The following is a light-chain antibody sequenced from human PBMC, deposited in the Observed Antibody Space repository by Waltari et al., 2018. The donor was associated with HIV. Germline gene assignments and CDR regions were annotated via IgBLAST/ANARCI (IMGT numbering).Light chain of an antibody. CDR1: SSNIGNNY. V-gene: IGLV1-47*01. J-gene: IGLJ3*02. Sequence: QSVLTQSPSISGTPGQRVAISCSGSSSNIGNNYVSWYQQVPGTTPKLLIFWNTARPSGVSDRFSGSVAGTSGSLAISGLRSDDEANYYCAVWDNSLSAQVFGGGTTLTVL. CDR3: AVWDNSLSAQV. CDR2: WNT.